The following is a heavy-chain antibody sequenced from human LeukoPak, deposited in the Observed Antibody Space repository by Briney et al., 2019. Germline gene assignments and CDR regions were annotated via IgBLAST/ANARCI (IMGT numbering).Heavy chain of an antibody. Sequence: GSLRLSCAASGFTFSNYAVNWVRQAPGKGLEWVSTTSGSGGSTYYADSVKGRFTISRDNSKDTLYLQMSSLRAEDTAVYYCAKDRGRYYDSSGYYWGYYFDSWGQGILVTVST. J-gene: IGHJ4*02. CDR3: AKDRGRYYDSSGYYWGYYFDS. V-gene: IGHV3-23*01. CDR1: GFTFSNYA. D-gene: IGHD3-22*01. CDR2: TSGSGGST.